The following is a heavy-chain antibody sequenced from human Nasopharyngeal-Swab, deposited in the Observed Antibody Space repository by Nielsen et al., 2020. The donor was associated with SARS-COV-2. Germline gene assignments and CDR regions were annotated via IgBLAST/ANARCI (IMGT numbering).Heavy chain of an antibody. V-gene: IGHV3-33*01. CDR3: AREGYNWNSGSPYGMDV. J-gene: IGHJ6*02. CDR2: IWYDGSNK. D-gene: IGHD1-7*01. CDR1: GFTFSSYG. Sequence: GESLKISCAASGFTFSSYGMHWVRQAPGKGLEWVAVIWYDGSNKYYADSVKSRFTISRDNSKNTLYLQMNSLRAEDTAVYYCAREGYNWNSGSPYGMDVWGQGTTVTVSS.